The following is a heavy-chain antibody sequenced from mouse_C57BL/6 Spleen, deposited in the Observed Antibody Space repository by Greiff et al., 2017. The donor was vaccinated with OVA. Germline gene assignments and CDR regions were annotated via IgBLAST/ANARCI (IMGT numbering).Heavy chain of an antibody. V-gene: IGHV1-85*01. J-gene: IGHJ1*03. D-gene: IGHD1-1*01. CDR3: ARSYGSSSSYWYFDV. CDR1: GYTFTSYD. CDR2: IYPRDGST. Sequence: VQLQQSGPELVKPGASVKLSCKASGYTFTSYDINWVKQRPGQGLEWIGWIYPRDGSTKYNEKLKGKATLTVDTSSSTAYMELHSLTSEDSAVYFCARSYGSSSSYWYFDVWGTGTTVTVSS.